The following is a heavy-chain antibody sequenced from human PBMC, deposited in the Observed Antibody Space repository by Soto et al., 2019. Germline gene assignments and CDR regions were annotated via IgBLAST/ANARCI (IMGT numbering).Heavy chain of an antibody. CDR2: IYYSGST. J-gene: IGHJ1*01. V-gene: IGHV4-59*01. CDR3: ARLSLPAAEYFQH. CDR1: GGSISSYY. Sequence: SETLSLTCTVSGGSISSYYWSWIRQPPGKGLEWIGYIYYSGSTNYNPSLKSRVTISVDTSKNQFSLKLSSVTAADTAVYFCARLSLPAAEYFQHWGQGTLVTVSS.